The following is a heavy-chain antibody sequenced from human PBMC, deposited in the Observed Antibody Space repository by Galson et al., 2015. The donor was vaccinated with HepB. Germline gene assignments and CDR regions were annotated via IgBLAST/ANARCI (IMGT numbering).Heavy chain of an antibody. J-gene: IGHJ4*02. CDR1: GGTFSSYA. Sequence: SVKVSCKASGGTFSSYAISWVRQAPGQGLEWMGGIIPIFGTANYAQKFQGRVTITADESTSTAYMELSSLRSEDTAVYYCAREKYYYDSRYYFDYWGQGTLVTVSS. CDR3: AREKYYYDSRYYFDY. D-gene: IGHD3-22*01. CDR2: IIPIFGTA. V-gene: IGHV1-69*13.